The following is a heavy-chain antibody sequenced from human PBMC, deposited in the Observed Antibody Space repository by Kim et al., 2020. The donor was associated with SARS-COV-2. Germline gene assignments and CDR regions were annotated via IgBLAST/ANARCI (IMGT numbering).Heavy chain of an antibody. CDR2: ISYDGSNK. Sequence: GGSLRLSCAASGFTFSSYGMHWVRQAPGKGLEWVAVISYDGSNKYYADSVKGRFTISRDNSKNTLYLQMNSLRAEDTAVYYCAKDWAVADYWGQGTLVTVSS. V-gene: IGHV3-30*18. J-gene: IGHJ4*02. D-gene: IGHD6-19*01. CDR1: GFTFSSYG. CDR3: AKDWAVADY.